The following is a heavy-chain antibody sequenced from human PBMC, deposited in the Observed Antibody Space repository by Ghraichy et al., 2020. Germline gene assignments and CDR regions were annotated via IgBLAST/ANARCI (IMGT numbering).Heavy chain of an antibody. CDR3: AKGIAATGTGSAFDV. Sequence: GGSLRLSCAASGFTFSSYAMGWVRQAPGKGLEWVSTISSSGGTTYYADSVKGRFTIFRDNSKNTLYLQMNSLRAEDTAVYYCAKGIAATGTGSAFDVWGQVTMVTVSS. CDR2: ISSSGGTT. CDR1: GFTFSSYA. V-gene: IGHV3-23*01. J-gene: IGHJ3*01. D-gene: IGHD6-13*01.